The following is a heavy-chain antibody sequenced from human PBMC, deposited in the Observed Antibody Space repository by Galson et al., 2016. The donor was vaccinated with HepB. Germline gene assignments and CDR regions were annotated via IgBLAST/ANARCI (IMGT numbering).Heavy chain of an antibody. Sequence: SLRLSCAASGFTSDSYAMSWVRQAPGKGLEWVSSISAGDAGTYYADSVKGRFTVSRDNSKNTLSLQVNSLRGEDTAVYYCAKGRLGSSWFPSFDYWGQGTAVTVSS. D-gene: IGHD6-13*01. CDR3: AKGRLGSSWFPSFDY. V-gene: IGHV3-23*01. CDR1: GFTSDSYA. CDR2: ISAGDAGT. J-gene: IGHJ4*02.